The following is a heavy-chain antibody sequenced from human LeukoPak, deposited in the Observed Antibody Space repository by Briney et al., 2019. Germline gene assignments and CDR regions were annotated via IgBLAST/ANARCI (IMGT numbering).Heavy chain of an antibody. Sequence: ASVKVSCKASGYTFTNYGISWVRQAPGQGLEWMGWIGAYNGNTNYAQKLQGRVTMTTDTSTSTAYMELRSLRSDDTAVYYCARVGYCSGGSCSGDFWGQGTLVTVSS. D-gene: IGHD2-15*01. J-gene: IGHJ4*02. CDR3: ARVGYCSGGSCSGDF. CDR1: GYTFTNYG. CDR2: IGAYNGNT. V-gene: IGHV1-18*01.